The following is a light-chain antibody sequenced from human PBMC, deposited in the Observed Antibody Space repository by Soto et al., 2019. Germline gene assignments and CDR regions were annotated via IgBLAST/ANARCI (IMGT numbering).Light chain of an antibody. CDR3: QQRIKWPIT. CDR2: DAF. V-gene: IGKV3-11*01. J-gene: IGKJ5*01. CDR1: QSVATY. Sequence: EIVFTQSPATLSLSPGERATLSCRASQSVATYVAWYQQKPGQAPRLLIYDAFNRATGTPARFSGSGSGTDFTLTISSLEPADSAVYYCQQRIKWPITFGQGTRLEI.